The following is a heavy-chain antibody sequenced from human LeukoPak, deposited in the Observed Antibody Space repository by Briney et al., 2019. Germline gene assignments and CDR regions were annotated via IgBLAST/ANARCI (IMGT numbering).Heavy chain of an antibody. CDR1: GVTVSSNY. Sequence: GGSLRLSCAASGVTVSSNYMSWVRQAPGKGLAWVSVIYSSGATFYADSVKGRFTISRDNSENTLYLQMNSLRAEDTAVYYCARDRDSSSHFGYWGQGTLVTASS. D-gene: IGHD6-13*01. J-gene: IGHJ4*02. CDR3: ARDRDSSSHFGY. CDR2: IYSSGAT. V-gene: IGHV3-66*01.